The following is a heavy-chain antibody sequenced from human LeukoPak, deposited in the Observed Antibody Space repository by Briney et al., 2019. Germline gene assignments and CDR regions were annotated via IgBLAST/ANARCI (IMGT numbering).Heavy chain of an antibody. V-gene: IGHV3-7*01. J-gene: IGHJ6*02. CDR1: GFTFSSYW. CDR2: IKPDGSEK. CDR3: ARGGSLDV. Sequence: GGSLRLSCAASGFTFSSYWMSSVRQAPGKGLEWVANIKPDGSEKYYVDSVKGRFTISRDSARNSLCLQMNSLRAEDTAVYFCARGGSLDVWGQGTTVTVSS.